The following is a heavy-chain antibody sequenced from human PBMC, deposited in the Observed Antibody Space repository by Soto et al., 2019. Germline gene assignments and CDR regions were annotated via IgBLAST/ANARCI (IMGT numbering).Heavy chain of an antibody. V-gene: IGHV3-48*01. CDR1: GFTFSSYS. CDR3: ARDLLAKHGVGDGY. Sequence: EVQLVESGGGLVQPGGSLRLSCAASGFTFSSYSMNWVRQAPGKGLEWVSYISSSSSTIYYADSVKGRFTISRDNAKNSLYLQMNSLRAEDTAVYYCARDLLAKHGVGDGYWGQGTLVTVSS. D-gene: IGHD3-10*01. CDR2: ISSSSSTI. J-gene: IGHJ4*02.